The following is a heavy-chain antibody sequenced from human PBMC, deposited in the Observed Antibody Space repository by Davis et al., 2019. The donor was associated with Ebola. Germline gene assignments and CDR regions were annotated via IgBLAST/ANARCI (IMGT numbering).Heavy chain of an antibody. CDR2: ISYDESNK. J-gene: IGHJ5*02. D-gene: IGHD2-2*02. CDR1: GFAFDQYA. Sequence: PGGSLRLSCAASGFAFDQYAMHWVRQAPGKGLEGVAVISYDESNKYYADSVQGRFTISRDNSKNTVYLQMSSLRAEDKAVYYCVRDAAPGYCSGSSCYTMNWFDPWGQGTRVTVSS. V-gene: IGHV3-30*03. CDR3: VRDAAPGYCSGSSCYTMNWFDP.